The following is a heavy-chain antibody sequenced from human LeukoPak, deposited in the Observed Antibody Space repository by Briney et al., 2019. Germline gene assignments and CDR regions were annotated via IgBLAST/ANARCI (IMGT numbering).Heavy chain of an antibody. Sequence: ASVTVSCKASGYTFTSYYMHWVRQAPGQGLEWMGIINPSGGSTSYAQKFQGRVTMTRDTSTSTVYMELSSLRSEDTAVYYCARDPVAGPFDYWGQGTLVTVSS. J-gene: IGHJ4*02. V-gene: IGHV1-46*01. D-gene: IGHD6-19*01. CDR2: INPSGGST. CDR1: GYTFTSYY. CDR3: ARDPVAGPFDY.